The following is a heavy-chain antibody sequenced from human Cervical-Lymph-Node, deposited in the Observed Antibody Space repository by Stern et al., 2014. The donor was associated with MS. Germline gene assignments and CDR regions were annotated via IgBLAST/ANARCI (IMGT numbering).Heavy chain of an antibody. CDR1: GFIFNNYA. CDR2: ASNDGTDT. D-gene: IGHD1-26*01. J-gene: IGHJ4*02. V-gene: IGHV3-30*04. Sequence: VQLVESGGGVVQPGRSLRLSCAASGFIFNNYAMHWVRQTPVKGLEWVAAASNDGTDTQYADSVKGRFHISRDNSKNTLILPVNSLTPEDTAGYYCARWGPIVGSTVTLDYGGQGPRVIASS. CDR3: ARWGPIVGSTVTLDY.